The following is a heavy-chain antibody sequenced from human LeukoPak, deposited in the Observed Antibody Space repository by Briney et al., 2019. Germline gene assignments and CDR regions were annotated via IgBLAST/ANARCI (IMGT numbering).Heavy chain of an antibody. CDR3: ARHHTSSKPIDY. D-gene: IGHD3-16*01. J-gene: IGHJ4*02. CDR1: GGSISSSTYY. CDR2: IYYSGST. Sequence: SETLSLTCTVSGGSISSSTYYWGWIRQPPGKGLEWIGSIYYSGSTYYNPSLKSRVTISVDTSKNQLSLKLTSVTAADTAMYYCARHHTSSKPIDYWGQGTLVTVSS. V-gene: IGHV4-39*01.